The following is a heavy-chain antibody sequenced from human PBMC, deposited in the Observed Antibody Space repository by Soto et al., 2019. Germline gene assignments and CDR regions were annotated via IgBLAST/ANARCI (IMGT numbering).Heavy chain of an antibody. Sequence: QVQLVQSGAEVKKPGASVKVSCKASGYAFSTYDINWVRQAPGQGLEWMGWMKPNSGNSGYAQKFQGRVTMTWDTSINTAYMELSSLRSEDTAVYYCGGGDSSCWECMDVWGQGTTVTVSS. D-gene: IGHD2-2*01. CDR1: GYAFSTYD. J-gene: IGHJ6*02. CDR2: MKPNSGNS. V-gene: IGHV1-8*01. CDR3: GGGDSSCWECMDV.